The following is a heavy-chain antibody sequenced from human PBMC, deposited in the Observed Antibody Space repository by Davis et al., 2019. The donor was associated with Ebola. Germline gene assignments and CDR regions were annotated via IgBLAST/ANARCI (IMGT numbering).Heavy chain of an antibody. Sequence: ASVKVSCKASGYTFTSYGISWVRQAPGQGLEWMGWISAYNGNTNYAQKLQGRVTMTTDTSTSTAYMELRSLRSDDTAVYYCASNGGATNDPTGDYYYGMDVWGQGTTVTVSS. CDR3: ASNGGATNDPTGDYYYGMDV. V-gene: IGHV1-18*01. D-gene: IGHD1-26*01. CDR2: ISAYNGNT. CDR1: GYTFTSYG. J-gene: IGHJ6*02.